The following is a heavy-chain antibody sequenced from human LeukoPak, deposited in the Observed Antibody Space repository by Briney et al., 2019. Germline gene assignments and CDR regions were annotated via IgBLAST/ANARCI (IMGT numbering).Heavy chain of an antibody. D-gene: IGHD3-10*01. CDR3: ARDAGGSGSYFVY. J-gene: IGHJ4*02. CDR2: ISYDGSNK. Sequence: GGSLRLSCAASGFTFSGYAMHWVRQAPGKGLEWVAVISYDGSNKYYADSVKGRFTISRDNSKNTLYLQMNSLRAEDTAVYYCARDAGGSGSYFVYWGQGTLVTVSS. V-gene: IGHV3-30*04. CDR1: GFTFSGYA.